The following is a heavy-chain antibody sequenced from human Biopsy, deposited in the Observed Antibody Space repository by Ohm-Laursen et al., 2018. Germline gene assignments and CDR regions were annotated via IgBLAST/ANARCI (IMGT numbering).Heavy chain of an antibody. V-gene: IGHV4-34*01. D-gene: IGHD3-22*01. Sequence: SDTLSLTCAVYGESFNGYYWSWIRQTPGKGLEWIGEINHSGRTNYNPSLKSRVTISVDTSKNQFSLKVGSATAADTAVYYCVRGVDYYDPYHYYALDVWGQGTTVTVSS. J-gene: IGHJ6*02. CDR3: VRGVDYYDPYHYYALDV. CDR1: GESFNGYY. CDR2: INHSGRT.